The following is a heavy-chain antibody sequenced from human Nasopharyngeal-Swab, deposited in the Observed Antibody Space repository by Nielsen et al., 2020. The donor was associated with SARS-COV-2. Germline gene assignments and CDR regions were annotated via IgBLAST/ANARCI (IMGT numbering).Heavy chain of an antibody. V-gene: IGHV3-30-3*01. CDR3: ARSQEGGYYDFWSGYYTPFDY. J-gene: IGHJ4*02. D-gene: IGHD3-3*01. CDR1: GFTFSSYA. CDR2: ISYGGSNK. Sequence: GESLKISCAASGFTFSSYAMHWVRQAPGKGLEWVAVISYGGSNKYYADSVKGRFTISRDNSKNPLSLQMNSLRAEDTAVYYCARSQEGGYYDFWSGYYTPFDYWGQGTLVTVSS.